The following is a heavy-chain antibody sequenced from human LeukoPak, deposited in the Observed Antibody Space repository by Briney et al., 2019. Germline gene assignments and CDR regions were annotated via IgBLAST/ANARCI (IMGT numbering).Heavy chain of an antibody. CDR1: GFTFSGYG. Sequence: PGGSLRLSCAASGFTFSGYGMHWVRQAPGKGLEWVAFIRYDGSNTFYADSVKGRFTISRDNSKNTLYLQMNSLRAEDAAVYYCAKDLYGSGSYQIRLFDYWGQGTLVTVSS. V-gene: IGHV3-30*02. J-gene: IGHJ4*02. CDR3: AKDLYGSGSYQIRLFDY. CDR2: IRYDGSNT. D-gene: IGHD3-10*01.